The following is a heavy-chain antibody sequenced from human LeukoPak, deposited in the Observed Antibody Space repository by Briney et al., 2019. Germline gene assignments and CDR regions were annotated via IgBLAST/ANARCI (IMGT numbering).Heavy chain of an antibody. D-gene: IGHD5-12*01. J-gene: IGHJ4*02. CDR3: SRDLGNGNDRVVDY. V-gene: IGHV3-49*04. CDR2: IVSKAYGGAT. CDR1: GFTFRDYA. Sequence: GGSLRLSCTTSGFTFRDYAVTWVRQAPGKGLEWVGFIVSKAYGGATQYAASVEGRFTIPRDDSKSIAYLQMNSLKTEDTALYYCSRDLGNGNDRVVDYWGQGTLVTVSS.